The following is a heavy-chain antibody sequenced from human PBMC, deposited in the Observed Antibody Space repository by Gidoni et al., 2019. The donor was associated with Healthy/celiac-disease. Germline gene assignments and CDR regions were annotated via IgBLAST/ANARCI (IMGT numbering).Heavy chain of an antibody. CDR2: ISGSGGST. CDR1: GFTFSSYA. D-gene: IGHD3-3*01. Sequence: EVQLLESGGGLVQPGGSLRLSCAASGFTFSSYAMSWVRQAPGKGLEWVSAISGSGGSTYYADSVKGRFTISRDKYKNTLYLQMNSLRAEDTALYYCAKYRGIFIFGVADDAFDIWGQGTMVTVSS. J-gene: IGHJ3*02. CDR3: AKYRGIFIFGVADDAFDI. V-gene: IGHV3-23*01.